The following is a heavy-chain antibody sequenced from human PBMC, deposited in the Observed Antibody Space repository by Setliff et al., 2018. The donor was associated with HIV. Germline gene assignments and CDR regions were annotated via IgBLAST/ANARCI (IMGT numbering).Heavy chain of an antibody. CDR2: IKEDGSDK. CDR3: ARDGGEI. CDR1: GFTFSPFSRYW. D-gene: IGHD3-10*01. J-gene: IGHJ4*02. V-gene: IGHV3-7*03. Sequence: GESLKISCAASGFTFSPFSRYWMTWVRQAPGKGLEWVANIKEDGSDKYYVDFARGRFTISRDNARNIVYLQMNLLRAEDTAVYYCARDGGEIWGQGTLVSVSS.